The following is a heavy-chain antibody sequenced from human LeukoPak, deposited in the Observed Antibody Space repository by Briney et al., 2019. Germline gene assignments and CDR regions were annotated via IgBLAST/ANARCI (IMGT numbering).Heavy chain of an antibody. J-gene: IGHJ5*02. Sequence: SETLSLTCTVSGGSISSYYWSWIRQPPGKGLEWIGYIYYSGSTNYNPSLKSRVTISVDTSKNQFSLKLSSVTAADTAVYYCARRTRAYYYDSSWYFDPWGQGTLVTVSS. D-gene: IGHD3-22*01. CDR3: ARRTRAYYYDSSWYFDP. CDR1: GGSISSYY. CDR2: IYYSGST. V-gene: IGHV4-59*01.